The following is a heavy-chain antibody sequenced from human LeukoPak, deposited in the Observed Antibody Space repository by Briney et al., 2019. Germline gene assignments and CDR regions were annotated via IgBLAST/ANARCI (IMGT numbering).Heavy chain of an antibody. D-gene: IGHD3-16*01. CDR3: ARNIRANDAFDI. CDR2: IYYSGST. V-gene: IGHV4-61*01. Sequence: TSETLSLTCTVSGGSVSSGSYYWSWIRQPPGKGLEWIGYIYYSGSTNYNPSLKSRVTISIDTSKNQFSLKLSSVTAADTAAYYCARNIRANDAFDIWGQGTMVTVSS. CDR1: GGSVSSGSYY. J-gene: IGHJ3*02.